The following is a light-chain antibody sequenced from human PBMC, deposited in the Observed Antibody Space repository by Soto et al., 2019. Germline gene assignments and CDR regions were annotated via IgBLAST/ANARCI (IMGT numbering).Light chain of an antibody. CDR3: QQYGSSPTIT. CDR2: GAS. J-gene: IGKJ3*01. Sequence: EIVLTQSPGTLSLSPGERATLSCRASQSVSSSYLAWYQQKPVQAPRLLIYGASSRATGIPDRFSGSGSGTDFTLTISRLEPEDFAVYYCQQYGSSPTITFGPGTKVDIK. V-gene: IGKV3-20*01. CDR1: QSVSSSY.